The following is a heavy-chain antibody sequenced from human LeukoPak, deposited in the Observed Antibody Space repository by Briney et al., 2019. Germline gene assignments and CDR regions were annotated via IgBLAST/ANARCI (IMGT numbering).Heavy chain of an antibody. D-gene: IGHD6-19*01. Sequence: ASVKVSCKASGYTFTSYGISWVRQAPGQGLEWMGWISAYNGNTNYAQKLQGRVTMTTDTSTSTAYMELRSLRSDDTAVYYCARETIAVAGTYYYYGMDVWGQGTTVTVSS. CDR2: ISAYNGNT. CDR1: GYTFTSYG. V-gene: IGHV1-18*01. J-gene: IGHJ6*02. CDR3: ARETIAVAGTYYYYGMDV.